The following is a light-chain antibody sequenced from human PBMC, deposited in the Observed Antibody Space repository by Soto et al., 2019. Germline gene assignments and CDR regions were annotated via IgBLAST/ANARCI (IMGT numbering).Light chain of an antibody. V-gene: IGLV4-69*01. J-gene: IGLJ3*02. CDR2: LNSDGSH. Sequence: SLGASVRLTCTLSSVYSSYAIAWHQQQPEKGPRYLMKLNSDGSHSKGDGIPDRFSGSSSGAERYLIISSLQSEDEADYYCQTWVTGMVFGGGTKLTVL. CDR1: SVYSSYA. CDR3: QTWVTGMV.